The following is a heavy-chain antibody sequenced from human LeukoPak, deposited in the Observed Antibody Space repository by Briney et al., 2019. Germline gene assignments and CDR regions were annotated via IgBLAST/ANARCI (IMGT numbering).Heavy chain of an antibody. CDR2: ISSNGGST. CDR3: VKDDYGDPFYFDY. V-gene: IGHV3-64D*06. Sequence: GGSLRLSCSASGFTFSSYAIHWVRQAPEKGLEYVSAISSNGGSTYYADSVKGRFTISRDNSKNTLYLQMNSLRAEDTAVYYCVKDDYGDPFYFDYWGQGTLVTVSS. CDR1: GFTFSSYA. D-gene: IGHD4-17*01. J-gene: IGHJ4*02.